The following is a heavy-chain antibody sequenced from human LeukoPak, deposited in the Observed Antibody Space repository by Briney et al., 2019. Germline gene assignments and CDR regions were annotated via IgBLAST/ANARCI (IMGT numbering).Heavy chain of an antibody. V-gene: IGHV3-48*03. D-gene: IGHD3-22*01. CDR2: ISVRAGTI. CDR3: AKDFPHYYEVPHGMDV. Sequence: GGWLRLSCAASGFCFGLYEVNWGLQAPGKGLEWIAYISVRAGTIYYGDSAEGRFPISRDDAKNSLYLQMNGLRVEDTAIYYCAKDFPHYYEVPHGMDVWGQGTTVTV. J-gene: IGHJ6*02. CDR1: GFCFGLYE.